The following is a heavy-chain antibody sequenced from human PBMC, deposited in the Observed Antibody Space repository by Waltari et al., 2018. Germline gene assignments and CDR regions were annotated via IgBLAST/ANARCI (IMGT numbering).Heavy chain of an antibody. V-gene: IGHV4-4*02. D-gene: IGHD2-15*01. CDR3: ARDRGRGLYLDS. J-gene: IGHJ4*02. CDR2: FHRSGRT. Sequence: QLQLQQSGPGLVKPSESLSLTCAVSYDSMGERDFWSWVRQSPGKGLEWIGQFHRSGRTNYNPSLASRVTISVDTSNTQFSLKVPSPTAADTAIYYCARDRGRGLYLDSWGPGTLVTVSP. CDR1: YDSMGERDF.